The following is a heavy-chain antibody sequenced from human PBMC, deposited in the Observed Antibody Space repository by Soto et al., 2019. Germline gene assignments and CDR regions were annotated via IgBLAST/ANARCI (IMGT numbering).Heavy chain of an antibody. V-gene: IGHV3-48*02. CDR3: PRVAGATLADY. J-gene: IGHJ4*02. D-gene: IGHD1-26*01. Sequence: EVQLVESGGGLVQPGGSQRLSCAASGFTFSSYAMNWVRQAPGKGLEWVSYISRSSSTIYYADSVKGRFTISRDNAKNSLYLQMNSLREDDPALYYCPRVAGATLADYWGQGTLVTVSS. CDR1: GFTFSSYA. CDR2: ISRSSSTI.